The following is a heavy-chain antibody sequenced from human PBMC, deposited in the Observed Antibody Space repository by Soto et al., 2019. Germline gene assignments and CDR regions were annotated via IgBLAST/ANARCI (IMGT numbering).Heavy chain of an antibody. CDR1: GFTFSSYA. V-gene: IGHV3-23*01. J-gene: IGHJ3*02. D-gene: IGHD3-22*01. CDR2: ISGSGGST. Sequence: GGSLRLSCAASGFTFSSYAMSWVRQAPGKGLEWVSAISGSGGSTYYADSVKGRFTISRDNSKNTLYLQMNSLRAEDTAVYYCAKSESPTMIVVVDAFDIWGQGTMVTVSS. CDR3: AKSESPTMIVVVDAFDI.